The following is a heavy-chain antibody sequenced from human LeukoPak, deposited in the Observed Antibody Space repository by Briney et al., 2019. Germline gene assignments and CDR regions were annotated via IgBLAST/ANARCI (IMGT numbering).Heavy chain of an antibody. D-gene: IGHD3-22*01. Sequence: SETLSLTCTVSGGSISSYYWSWIRQPPGKGLEWIGYIYYSGSTKYNPSLKSRVTISVDTSKNQFSLKLSSVTAADTAVYYCARSGRHYDSSGYWTWGQEPWSPSPQ. CDR2: IYYSGST. CDR1: GGSISSYY. V-gene: IGHV4-59*01. CDR3: ARSGRHYDSSGYWT. J-gene: IGHJ5*01.